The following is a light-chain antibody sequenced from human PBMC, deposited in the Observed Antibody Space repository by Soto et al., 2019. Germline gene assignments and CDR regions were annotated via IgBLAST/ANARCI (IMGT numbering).Light chain of an antibody. Sequence: QSALTQPPSASGSPGQSVAISCTGTSSDVGGYNYVSWYQQHPGKAPKVLIYDNNKRPSGIPDRFSGSKSGTSATLGITGLQTGDEADYYCGTWDSSLSAVVFGGGTKMTVL. V-gene: IGLV1-51*01. CDR3: GTWDSSLSAVV. CDR2: DNN. CDR1: SSDVGGYNY. J-gene: IGLJ2*01.